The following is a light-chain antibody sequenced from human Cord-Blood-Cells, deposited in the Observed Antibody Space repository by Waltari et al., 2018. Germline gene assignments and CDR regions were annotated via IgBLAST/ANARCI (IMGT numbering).Light chain of an antibody. V-gene: IGKV1-39*01. Sequence: IQMTPSPSSLSASVRDSDTITCRTRQRNRSYLNWYQQKTREAPKLLIYPASSLQSGVPSRFSGSGSGTDFTLTISSLQPEDFATYYCQQSYSTPYTFGQGTKLEIK. CDR3: QQSYSTPYT. CDR1: QRNRSY. CDR2: PAS. J-gene: IGKJ2*01.